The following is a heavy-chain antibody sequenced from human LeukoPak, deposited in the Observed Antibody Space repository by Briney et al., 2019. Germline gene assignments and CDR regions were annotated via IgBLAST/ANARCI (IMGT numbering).Heavy chain of an antibody. Sequence: PSETLSLTCAVYGGSFSGYYWSWIRQPPGKGLEWIGEINHSGITNYNPSLKSRVTISVDTSKNQFSLKLSSVTAADTAVYYCARTTKYQFKWAGFDPWGQGTLVTVSS. CDR2: INHSGIT. CDR1: GGSFSGYY. J-gene: IGHJ5*02. D-gene: IGHD2-2*01. CDR3: ARTTKYQFKWAGFDP. V-gene: IGHV4-34*01.